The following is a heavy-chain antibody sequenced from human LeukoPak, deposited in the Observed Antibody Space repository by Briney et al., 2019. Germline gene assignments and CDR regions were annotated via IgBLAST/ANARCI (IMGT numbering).Heavy chain of an antibody. V-gene: IGHV4-59*01. Sequence: PSETLSLTCTVPGGSIRGYYWSWIRQPPGKGLEWIGYIYYSGNTNYKASLKSRVTISVVTSKNQFSLKLSSVTAADTAVYYCARGGIAAAGSHLYFDYWGQGTLVTVSS. CDR1: GGSIRGYY. CDR3: ARGGIAAAGSHLYFDY. J-gene: IGHJ4*02. D-gene: IGHD6-13*01. CDR2: IYYSGNT.